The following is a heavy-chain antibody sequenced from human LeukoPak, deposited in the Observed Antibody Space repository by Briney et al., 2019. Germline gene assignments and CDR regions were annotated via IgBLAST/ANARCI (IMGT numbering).Heavy chain of an antibody. CDR3: ARDSLIAAAGTFYMDV. D-gene: IGHD6-13*01. V-gene: IGHV3-7*01. CDR2: IKQDGSEK. CDR1: GFTFSNAW. J-gene: IGHJ6*03. Sequence: GGSLRLSCAASGFTFSNAWMSWVRQAPGKGLEWVANIKQDGSEKYYVDSVKGRFTISRDNAKNSLYLQMNSLRAEDTAVYYCARDSLIAAAGTFYMDVWGKGTTVTVSS.